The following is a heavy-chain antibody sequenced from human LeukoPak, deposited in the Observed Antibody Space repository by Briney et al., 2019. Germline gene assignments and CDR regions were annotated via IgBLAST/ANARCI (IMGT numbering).Heavy chain of an antibody. CDR2: INPSGGST. CDR3: ARESPPHRWFDP. CDR1: GYTFISYY. Sequence: GASVKVSCKASGYTFISYYIHWVRQAPGQGLEWMGIINPSGGSTSYAQKFRGRVTMTRDTSTSTVYMELSSLRSEDTAVYFCARESPPHRWFDPWGQGTLVTVSS. V-gene: IGHV1-46*01. J-gene: IGHJ5*02.